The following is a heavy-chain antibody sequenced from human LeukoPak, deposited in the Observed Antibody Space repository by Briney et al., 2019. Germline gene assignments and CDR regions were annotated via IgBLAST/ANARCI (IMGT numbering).Heavy chain of an antibody. CDR1: GGSINSGDYY. J-gene: IGHJ4*02. Sequence: SQTLSLTCTVSGGSINSGDYYWSWIRQPPGKGLEWIGYIYYSGSTYYNPSLKSRVTISVDTSKNQFSLKLSSVTAADTAVYYCARTVDTAMVSDYWGQGTLVTVSS. CDR3: ARTVDTAMVSDY. D-gene: IGHD5-18*01. CDR2: IYYSGST. V-gene: IGHV4-30-4*01.